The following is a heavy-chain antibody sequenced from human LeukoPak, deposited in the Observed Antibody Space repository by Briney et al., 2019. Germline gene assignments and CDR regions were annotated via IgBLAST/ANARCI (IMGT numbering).Heavy chain of an antibody. CDR2: ISSSSSYI. CDR3: ARRDDYNYHYYYMDV. D-gene: IGHD5-24*01. V-gene: IGHV3-21*01. Sequence: PGGSLRLSCAASGFTFSSYSMNWVRQAPGKGLEWVSSISSSSSYIYYADSVKGRFTISRDNSKNTLYLQMNSLRAEDTAVYYCARRDDYNYHYYYMDVWGKGTTVTVSS. J-gene: IGHJ6*03. CDR1: GFTFSSYS.